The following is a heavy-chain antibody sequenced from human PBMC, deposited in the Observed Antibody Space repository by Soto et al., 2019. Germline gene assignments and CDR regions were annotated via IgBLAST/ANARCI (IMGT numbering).Heavy chain of an antibody. CDR3: ARDPSVTAIGRADH. CDR2: INWNSAVI. Sequence: EVQLVESGGGLVQPGRSLRLSCVVSGFTFDDYAMHWVRQAPGGGLEWVSGINWNSAVIGYADSVKGRFTISRDNAKNALYLQMTSLRSEDTALYYCARDPSVTAIGRADHWVQGTLVTVSS. D-gene: IGHD5-18*01. CDR1: GFTFDDYA. J-gene: IGHJ4*02. V-gene: IGHV3-9*01.